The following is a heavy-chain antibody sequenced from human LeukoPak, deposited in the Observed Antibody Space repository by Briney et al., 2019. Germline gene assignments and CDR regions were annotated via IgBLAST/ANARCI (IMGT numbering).Heavy chain of an antibody. D-gene: IGHD3-9*01. CDR3: ARAYDILTGYSPLYYYYYMDV. J-gene: IGHJ6*03. Sequence: ASVKVSCKXSGYTFTSYGISWVRQAPGQGLEWMGWISAYNGNTNYAQKLQGRVTMTTDTSTSTAYMELRSLRSDDTAVYYCARAYDILTGYSPLYYYYYMDVWGKGTTVTVSS. CDR1: GYTFTSYG. CDR2: ISAYNGNT. V-gene: IGHV1-18*01.